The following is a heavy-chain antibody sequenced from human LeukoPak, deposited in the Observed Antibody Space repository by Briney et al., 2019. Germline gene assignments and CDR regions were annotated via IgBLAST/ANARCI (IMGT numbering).Heavy chain of an antibody. J-gene: IGHJ4*02. CDR1: GFAVGSNY. CDR2: IYSGGAI. Sequence: PGGPLRLSCVASGFAVGSNYMSWVRQAPGKGLEWVSLIYSGGAIRYADSEKGRFTISRDSSKNTLFLQMNDLTVEDTARYYCARRPGNWGQGILVTVSS. V-gene: IGHV3-53*01. D-gene: IGHD1-14*01. CDR3: ARRPGN.